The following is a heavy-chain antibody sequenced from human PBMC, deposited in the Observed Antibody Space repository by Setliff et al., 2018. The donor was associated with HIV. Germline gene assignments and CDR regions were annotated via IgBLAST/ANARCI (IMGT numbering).Heavy chain of an antibody. Sequence: SETLSLTCSVSTGSISTNTYYWGWIRQPPGKGLEWIGNIHYRGGTSYNPSLKSRVTILVDTSKNQFSLKLTSVTAADTAVYYCARRKSGSSYRFFNYWGLGSLVTVSS. V-gene: IGHV4-39*07. D-gene: IGHD3-16*02. CDR2: IHYRGGT. CDR1: TGSISTNTYY. J-gene: IGHJ4*02. CDR3: ARRKSGSSYRFFNY.